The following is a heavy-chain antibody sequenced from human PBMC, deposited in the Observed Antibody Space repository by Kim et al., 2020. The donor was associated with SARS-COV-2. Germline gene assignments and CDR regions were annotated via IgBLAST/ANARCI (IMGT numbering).Heavy chain of an antibody. CDR2: IWYDGSNK. V-gene: IGHV3-33*06. CDR3: AKERRKYCSGGSCHLEY. CDR1: RFTFSSYG. D-gene: IGHD2-15*01. J-gene: IGHJ4*02. Sequence: GGSLRLSCAASRFTFSSYGLHWVRQAPGKGLEWVAVIWYDGSNKYHADSGKGRFTISRDNSKNTLYLQMNNLRAEDTAVYYRAKERRKYCSGGSCHLEYWGQGTLVTVSS.